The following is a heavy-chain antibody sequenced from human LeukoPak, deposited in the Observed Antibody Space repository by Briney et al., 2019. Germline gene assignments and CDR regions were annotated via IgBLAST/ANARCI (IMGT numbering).Heavy chain of an antibody. D-gene: IGHD2-15*01. Sequence: GESLKISCKGSGYSFTTYWIGWVRQMPGKGLEWVGFINPTDSDATYSPSFQGQVIISADKSISTACLQWSSLKASDTAMYYCARAWSLDYWGQGTLVTVSS. CDR1: GYSFTTYW. V-gene: IGHV5-51*01. CDR3: ARAWSLDY. J-gene: IGHJ4*02. CDR2: INPTDSDA.